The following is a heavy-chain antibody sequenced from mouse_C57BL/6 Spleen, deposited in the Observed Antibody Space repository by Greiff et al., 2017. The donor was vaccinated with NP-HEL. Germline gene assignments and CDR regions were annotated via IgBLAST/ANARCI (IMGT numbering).Heavy chain of an antibody. CDR2: IDPSDSYT. D-gene: IGHD1-1*01. Sequence: VQLQQPGAELVMPGASVKLSCKASGYTFTSYWMHWVKQRPGQGLEWIGEIDPSDSYTNYNQKFKGKSTLTVDKSSSTAYMQLSSLTSEDSAVYYRARSPRGSSPYYFDYWGQGTTLTVSS. V-gene: IGHV1-69*01. CDR3: ARSPRGSSPYYFDY. CDR1: GYTFTSYW. J-gene: IGHJ2*01.